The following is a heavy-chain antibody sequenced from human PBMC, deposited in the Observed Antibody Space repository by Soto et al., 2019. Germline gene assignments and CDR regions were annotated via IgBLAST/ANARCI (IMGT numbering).Heavy chain of an antibody. J-gene: IGHJ5*02. V-gene: IGHV1-3*01. CDR1: GYTFNKYP. CDR2: INPGNGDT. D-gene: IGHD5-18*01. Sequence: ASVKVSCKTSGYTFNKYPIHWVRQAPGQGLEWMGWINPGNGDTGYSQKFQDRVTITRDTSASTAYMELSSLRSEDTAVYYCATVTVRGYRSRWFDPWGQGTLVTVSS. CDR3: ATVTVRGYRSRWFDP.